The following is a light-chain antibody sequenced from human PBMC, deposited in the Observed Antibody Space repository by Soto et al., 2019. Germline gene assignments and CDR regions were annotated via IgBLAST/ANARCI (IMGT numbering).Light chain of an antibody. Sequence: VLTQSPVTLSLSPGERATLSCRASQSVNNNLAWYQQKPGQAPRLVIYGASTRATGIPARFSGSGSGTEFTLTISSLQSEDFAIYYCQQYNKWPRTFGQGTKVDIK. CDR2: GAS. V-gene: IGKV3-15*01. CDR1: QSVNNN. J-gene: IGKJ1*01. CDR3: QQYNKWPRT.